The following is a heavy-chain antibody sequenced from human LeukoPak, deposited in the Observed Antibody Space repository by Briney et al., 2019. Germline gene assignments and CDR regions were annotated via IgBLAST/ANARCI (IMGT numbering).Heavy chain of an antibody. CDR3: ARHVKSRVRWLRAHYYYYMDV. V-gene: IGHV1-24*01. Sequence: ASVKVSCKVSGDTLTELSMHWVRQAPGKGLEWMGGLDPEDGEIIYAQKFQGRVTMTEDTFRDTAYMELSSLRSEDTAVYYCARHVKSRVRWLRAHYYYYMDVWGKGTTVAVSS. D-gene: IGHD5-12*01. CDR1: GDTLTELS. J-gene: IGHJ6*03. CDR2: LDPEDGEI.